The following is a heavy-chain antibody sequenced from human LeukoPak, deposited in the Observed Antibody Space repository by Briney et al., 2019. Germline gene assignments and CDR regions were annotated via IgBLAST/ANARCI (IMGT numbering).Heavy chain of an antibody. D-gene: IGHD3-9*01. Sequence: GGSLRLSCAASGFTFSSYWMSWVRQAPGKGLEWVANIKQDGSEKYYVDSVKGRFTISRDNAKNSLYLQMNSLRAEDTAVYYCARQSLSPYDILTGSPLFYGMDVRGQGTTVTVSS. V-gene: IGHV3-7*01. J-gene: IGHJ6*02. CDR1: GFTFSSYW. CDR2: IKQDGSEK. CDR3: ARQSLSPYDILTGSPLFYGMDV.